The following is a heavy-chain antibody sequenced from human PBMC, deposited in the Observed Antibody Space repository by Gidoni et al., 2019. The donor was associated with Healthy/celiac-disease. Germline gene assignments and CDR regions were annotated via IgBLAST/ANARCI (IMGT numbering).Heavy chain of an antibody. Sequence: QFQLVQSGAEVKKPGPSVKVSCKASGCTFSSYAISWVRQAPGQGLEWMGRIIPILGIGNYEQKFQGRVTITADKSTSTAYMELSSLRSEDTAVYYCARGGTRRDGYSAFDYWGQGTLVTVSS. CDR2: IIPILGIG. J-gene: IGHJ4*02. V-gene: IGHV1-69*04. CDR3: ARGGTRRDGYSAFDY. CDR1: GCTFSSYA. D-gene: IGHD5-18*01.